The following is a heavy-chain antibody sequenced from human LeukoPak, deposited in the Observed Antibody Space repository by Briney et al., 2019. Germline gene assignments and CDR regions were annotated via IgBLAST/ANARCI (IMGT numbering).Heavy chain of an antibody. CDR3: ARGYVGATTLDY. V-gene: IGHV3-23*01. CDR1: GFTFSSYA. Sequence: GGSLRLSCAASGFTFSSYALSWVRQAPGKGLEWVSAISGSGGSTYYADSVKGRFTISRDNAKNSLYLQMNSLRAEDTAVYYCARGYVGATTLDYWGQGTQVTVSS. J-gene: IGHJ4*02. D-gene: IGHD1-26*01. CDR2: ISGSGGST.